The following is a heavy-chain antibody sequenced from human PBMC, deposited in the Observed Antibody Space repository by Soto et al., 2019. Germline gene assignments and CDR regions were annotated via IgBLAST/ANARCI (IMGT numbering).Heavy chain of an antibody. CDR2: INPNSGGT. CDR3: ARGGVATITAYFDY. J-gene: IGHJ4*02. V-gene: IGHV1-2*04. CDR1: GGTLSSYA. D-gene: IGHD5-12*01. Sequence: GASVNVCCKASGGTLSSYASSWVRHAPGQGLEWMGWINPNSGGTNYAQKFQGWVTMTRDTSISTAYMELSRLRSDDTAVYYCARGGVATITAYFDYWGQGTLVTVSS.